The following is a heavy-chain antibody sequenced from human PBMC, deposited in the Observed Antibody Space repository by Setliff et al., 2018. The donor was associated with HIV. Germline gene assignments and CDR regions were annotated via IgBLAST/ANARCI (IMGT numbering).Heavy chain of an antibody. CDR2: IDTFSGKP. J-gene: IGHJ4*01. D-gene: IGHD1-26*01. CDR3: AKATWEV. Sequence: ALVKVSCKASGYTFTHNAINWVRQAPGQGLEWMGWIDTFSGKPVYDQAFTGRFVFSLDTSVSTAYLQINDLRAEDTAVYYCAKATWEVWGQGTPVTVSS. V-gene: IGHV7-4-1*02. CDR1: GYTFTHNA.